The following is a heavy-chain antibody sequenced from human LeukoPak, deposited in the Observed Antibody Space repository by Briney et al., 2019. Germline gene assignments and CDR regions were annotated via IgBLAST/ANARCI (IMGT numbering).Heavy chain of an antibody. D-gene: IGHD1-1*01. V-gene: IGHV1-69*05. CDR3: ARAELERRIHDAFDI. CDR2: IIPIFGTA. J-gene: IGHJ3*02. CDR1: GYTFTGYY. Sequence: SVKVSCKASGYTFTGYYMHWVRQAPGQGLEWMGGIIPIFGTANYAQKFQGRVTITTDESTSTAYMELSSLRSEDTAVYYCARAELERRIHDAFDIWGQGTMVTVSS.